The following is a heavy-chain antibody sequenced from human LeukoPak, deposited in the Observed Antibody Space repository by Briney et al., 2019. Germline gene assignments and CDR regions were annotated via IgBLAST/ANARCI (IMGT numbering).Heavy chain of an antibody. CDR2: INHSGST. Sequence: PSETLSLTCAVYGGSFSGYYWSWIRQPPGKGLEWIGEINHSGSTNYNPSLKSRVTISVDTSKNQFSLKLSSVTAADTAVYYCGRGRAARPSYAVYYYYGMDVWGQGTTVTVSS. CDR1: GGSFSGYY. CDR3: GRGRAARPSYAVYYYYGMDV. D-gene: IGHD6-6*01. V-gene: IGHV4-34*01. J-gene: IGHJ6*02.